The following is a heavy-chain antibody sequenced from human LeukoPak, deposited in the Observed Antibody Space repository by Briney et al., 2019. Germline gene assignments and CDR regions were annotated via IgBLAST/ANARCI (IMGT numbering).Heavy chain of an antibody. Sequence: GGSLRLSCAASGFTFSSYSMNWARQAPGRGLEWVSGITGSGSSTYYVDSVKGRFTISRDSSTNTLYLQMNSLKAEDTAIYYCAKEHSSGWYFFDYWGQGTLVTVSS. CDR3: AKEHSSGWYFFDY. CDR1: GFTFSSYS. CDR2: ITGSGSST. D-gene: IGHD6-19*01. J-gene: IGHJ4*02. V-gene: IGHV3-23*01.